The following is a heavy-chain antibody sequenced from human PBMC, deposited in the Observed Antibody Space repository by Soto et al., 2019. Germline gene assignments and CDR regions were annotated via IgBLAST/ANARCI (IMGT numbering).Heavy chain of an antibody. CDR3: ARSSRYCSGGSCFNWFDP. V-gene: IGHV4-30-2*01. D-gene: IGHD2-15*01. Sequence: SETLSLTCAVSGGSISSGGYSWSWIRQPPGKGLEWIGYIYHSGSTYYNPSLKSRVTISVDRSKNQFSLKLSSVTAADTAVYYCARSSRYCSGGSCFNWFDPWGQGTLVTVSS. CDR1: GGSISSGGYS. CDR2: IYHSGST. J-gene: IGHJ5*02.